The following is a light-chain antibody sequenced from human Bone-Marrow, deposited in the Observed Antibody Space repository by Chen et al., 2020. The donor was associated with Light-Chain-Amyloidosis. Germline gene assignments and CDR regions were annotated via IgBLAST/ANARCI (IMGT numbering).Light chain of an antibody. J-gene: IGLJ2*01. V-gene: IGLV3-25*03. Sequence: SYELTQPPSVSVSPGQTARITCSGDDLPTKYAYWYQQKPGRAPVLVIHTDTERPSGISELFSGSSSGTTATLTISGVKAEDEADYHCQSADSSGTYEVIFGGGTKLTVL. CDR3: QSADSSGTYEVI. CDR2: TDT. CDR1: DLPTKY.